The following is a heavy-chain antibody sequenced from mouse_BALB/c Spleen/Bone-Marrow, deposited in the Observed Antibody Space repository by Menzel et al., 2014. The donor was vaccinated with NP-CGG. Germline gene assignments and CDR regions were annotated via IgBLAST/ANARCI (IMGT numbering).Heavy chain of an antibody. V-gene: IGHV7-1*02. CDR1: GFTFGDFY. Sequence: EVKLVESGGGLVQPGVSLRLSCATSGFTFGDFYMEWVRQPPGRRLEWIAASRNKAKYYTTEYSASVKGRFIVSRDTSQSVLYLQMNALRAEDTAIYYCARDVGYGNYFVYWGQGTLVTVSA. D-gene: IGHD2-10*02. J-gene: IGHJ3*01. CDR3: ARDVGYGNYFVY. CDR2: SRNKAKYYTT.